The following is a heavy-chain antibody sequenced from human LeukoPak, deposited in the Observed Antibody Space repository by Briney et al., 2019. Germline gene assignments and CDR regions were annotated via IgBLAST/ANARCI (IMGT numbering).Heavy chain of an antibody. J-gene: IGHJ4*02. CDR1: GGSISSYY. D-gene: IGHD6-19*01. Sequence: SETLSLTCTVSGGSISSYYWSLIRQPPGEGLEWIGYIYYSGSTNYNPSLKSGVTISVDTSKNQFSLKLSSVTAADTAVYYCARHQRAVALDYWGQGTLVTVSS. CDR2: IYYSGST. CDR3: ARHQRAVALDY. V-gene: IGHV4-59*08.